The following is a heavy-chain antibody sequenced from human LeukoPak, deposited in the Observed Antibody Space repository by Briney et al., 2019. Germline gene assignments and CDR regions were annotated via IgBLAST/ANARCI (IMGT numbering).Heavy chain of an antibody. Sequence: PSETLSLTCTVSGGSISSSSYYWGWIRQPPGKGLEWIGSIYYTGSTYHNPSLKSRVIMSVDTSKNQFSLKVSSVTAADTAVYYCATSMVRGICFYWGQGTLVTVSS. D-gene: IGHD3-10*01. V-gene: IGHV4-39*01. CDR2: IYYTGST. CDR1: GGSISSSSYY. CDR3: ATSMVRGICFY. J-gene: IGHJ4*02.